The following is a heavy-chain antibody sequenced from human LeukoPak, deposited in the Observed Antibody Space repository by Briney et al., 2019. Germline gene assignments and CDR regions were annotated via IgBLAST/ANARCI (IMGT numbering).Heavy chain of an antibody. CDR1: GGSFSGYY. Sequence: KSSETLSLTCAVYGGSFSGYYWSWIRQPPGKGLEWIGEINHSGSTNYNPSLKSRVTISVDTSKNQFSLKLSSVTAADTAVYYCARGYCSGNTCLSGANYYYYYMDVWGKGTTVTISS. D-gene: IGHD2-15*01. J-gene: IGHJ6*03. CDR2: INHSGST. V-gene: IGHV4-34*01. CDR3: ARGYCSGNTCLSGANYYYYYMDV.